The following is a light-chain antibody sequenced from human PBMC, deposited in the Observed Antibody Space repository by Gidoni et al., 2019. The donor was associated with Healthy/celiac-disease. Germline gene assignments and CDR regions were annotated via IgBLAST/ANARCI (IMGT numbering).Light chain of an antibody. J-gene: IGKJ3*01. V-gene: IGKV3-20*01. Sequence: EIVLTQSPGTLSLSPGERATLSCRASQSVSSSYLAWYQQKPGQAPRLLIYGASSRATGIPDRFSGSGSGTYFTLTISRLEPEDFAVYYCQQYGSSFTFGPGTKVDSK. CDR1: QSVSSSY. CDR3: QQYGSSFT. CDR2: GAS.